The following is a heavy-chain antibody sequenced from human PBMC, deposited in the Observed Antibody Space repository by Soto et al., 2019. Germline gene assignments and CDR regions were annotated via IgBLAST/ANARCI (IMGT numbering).Heavy chain of an antibody. V-gene: IGHV6-1*01. J-gene: IGHJ4*02. Sequence: SQTLSLTCAISGDSVSSNSAAWNWIRQSPSRGLEWLGRTYYRSKWYNDYAISVKSRITINPDTSKNQFSLQLNSVTPEDTAVYYCALGLTAMGNLKFDYWGQGTLVTVSS. D-gene: IGHD5-18*01. CDR2: TYYRSKWYN. CDR3: ALGLTAMGNLKFDY. CDR1: GDSVSSNSAA.